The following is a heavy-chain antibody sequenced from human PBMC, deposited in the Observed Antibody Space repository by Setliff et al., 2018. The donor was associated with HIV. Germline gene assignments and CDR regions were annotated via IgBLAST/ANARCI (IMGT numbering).Heavy chain of an antibody. D-gene: IGHD1-26*01. V-gene: IGHV4-59*01. Sequence: SETLSLTCTLYGGSLTNFWWTWIRQSPGKGLDWIGEIVDSGSTTYNPSLKSRVTISVDTSKNQFSLKLSSVTAADTAVYYCARVPPRWGATRDYWGQGTLVTVSS. CDR3: ARVPPRWGATRDY. CDR1: GGSLTNFW. J-gene: IGHJ4*02. CDR2: IVDSGST.